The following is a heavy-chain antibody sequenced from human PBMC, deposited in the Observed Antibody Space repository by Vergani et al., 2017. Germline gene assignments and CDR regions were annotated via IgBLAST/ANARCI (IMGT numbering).Heavy chain of an antibody. J-gene: IGHJ4*02. CDR2: IWYDGSNK. V-gene: IGHV3-33*01. CDR1: GFTFSSYG. CDR3: ARDGGAGSSADSSGYPTYYFDY. Sequence: VQLLESGGGSVQPGGSLRLSCAASGFTFSSYGMHWVRQAPGKGLEWVAVIWYDGSNKYYADSVKGRFTIARDNSKNTLYLQMNSLRAEDTAVYYGARDGGAGSSADSSGYPTYYFDYWGQGTLVTVSS. D-gene: IGHD3-22*01.